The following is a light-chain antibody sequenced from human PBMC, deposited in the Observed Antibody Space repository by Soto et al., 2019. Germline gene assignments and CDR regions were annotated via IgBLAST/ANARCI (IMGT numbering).Light chain of an antibody. CDR1: SSNIGNNY. CDR3: GTWDNSLSDGRV. CDR2: DNN. Sequence: QAVVTQPPSVSAAPGQKVTISCSGSSSNIGNNYVSWYQQLPGTAPKLVIYDNNKRPSGIPDRFSGSKSGTSATLGITGLQTGDEADYYCGTWDNSLSDGRVFGGGTKLTVL. V-gene: IGLV1-51*01. J-gene: IGLJ3*02.